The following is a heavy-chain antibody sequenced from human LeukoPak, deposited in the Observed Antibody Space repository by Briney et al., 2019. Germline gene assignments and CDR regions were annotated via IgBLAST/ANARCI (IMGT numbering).Heavy chain of an antibody. CDR3: ARDKCSGSYVRVNAFDI. Sequence: ASVKVSCKASGYTFTGYYMHWVRQAPGQGLEWMGWINPNSGGTNYAQKFQGRVTMTRDTSISTAYMELSRLRSDDTAVYYCARDKCSGSYVRVNAFDIWGQGTMVTVSS. J-gene: IGHJ3*02. D-gene: IGHD1-26*01. CDR2: INPNSGGT. CDR1: GYTFTGYY. V-gene: IGHV1-2*02.